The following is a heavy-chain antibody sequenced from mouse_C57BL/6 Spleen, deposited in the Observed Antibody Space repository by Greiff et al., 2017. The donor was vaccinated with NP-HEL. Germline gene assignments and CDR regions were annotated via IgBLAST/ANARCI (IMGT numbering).Heavy chain of an antibody. CDR2: INPGSGGT. Sequence: QVQLQQSGAELVRPGTSVKVSCKASGYAFTNYLIEWVKQRPGQGLEWIGVINPGSGGTNYNEKFKGKATLTADKSSSTAYMQRSSLTSEDSAVYFCARLRQYAMDYWGQGTSVTVSS. J-gene: IGHJ4*01. D-gene: IGHD2-12*01. V-gene: IGHV1-54*01. CDR1: GYAFTNYL. CDR3: ARLRQYAMDY.